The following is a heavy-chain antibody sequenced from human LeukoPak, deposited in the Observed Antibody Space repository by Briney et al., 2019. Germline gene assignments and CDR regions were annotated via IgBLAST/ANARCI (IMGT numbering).Heavy chain of an antibody. D-gene: IGHD5-12*01. V-gene: IGHV5-51*01. J-gene: IGHJ5*02. CDR2: IYPGDSDT. Sequence: GESLKISCEASGYSFTNYWIVWVRQMPGKGLEWMGIIYPGDSDTRYSPSFQGQVTISADKSISTAYLQWSSLKASDTAMYYCARQIHGGYGSNWFDPWGQGTLVTVSS. CDR1: GYSFTNYW. CDR3: ARQIHGGYGSNWFDP.